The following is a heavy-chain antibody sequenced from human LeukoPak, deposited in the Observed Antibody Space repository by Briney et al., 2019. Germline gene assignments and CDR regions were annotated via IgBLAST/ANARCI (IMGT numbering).Heavy chain of an antibody. CDR2: INSDGRSA. CDR3: TRVSTTDDY. J-gene: IGHJ4*02. V-gene: IGHV3-74*01. D-gene: IGHD2/OR15-2a*01. CDR1: GFAFSRYW. Sequence: GGSLRLSCAASGFAFSRYWMHWVRQAPGKGLVWVSRINSDGRSAVYADSVKGRFTISRDNAKNTLYLQMDSLRAEDTAVYYCTRVSTTDDYWGQGTLVTVSS.